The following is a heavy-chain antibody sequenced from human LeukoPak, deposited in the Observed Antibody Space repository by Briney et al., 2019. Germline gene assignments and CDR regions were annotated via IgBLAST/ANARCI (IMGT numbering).Heavy chain of an antibody. CDR2: IYPSGGST. Sequence: ASVTVSCTASGYTFTSYYMHWVRQAPGQGLEWMGVIYPSGGSTNYAQKFQGRVTITRDTSTSTVYMALSSLRSSGTAVYYCARGCAVAYDFLSGLYNDWFDPWGQGTLVTVSS. D-gene: IGHD3-3*01. CDR3: ARGCAVAYDFLSGLYNDWFDP. V-gene: IGHV1-46*01. CDR1: GYTFTSYY. J-gene: IGHJ5*02.